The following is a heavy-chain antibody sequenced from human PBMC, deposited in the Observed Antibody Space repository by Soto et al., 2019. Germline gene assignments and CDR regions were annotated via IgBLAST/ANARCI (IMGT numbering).Heavy chain of an antibody. Sequence: SETLSLTCAVYGGSFSGYYWSWIRQPPGKGLEWIGEINHSGSTSYNPSLKSRVTISVDTSKNQFSLKLSSVTAADTAVYYCARTDVDTATDFDYWGQGTLVTVSS. D-gene: IGHD5-18*01. CDR1: GGSFSGYY. CDR2: INHSGST. CDR3: ARTDVDTATDFDY. J-gene: IGHJ4*02. V-gene: IGHV4-34*01.